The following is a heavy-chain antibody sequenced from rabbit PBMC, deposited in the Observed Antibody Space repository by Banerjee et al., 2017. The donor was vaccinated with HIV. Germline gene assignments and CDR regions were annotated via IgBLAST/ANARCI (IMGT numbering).Heavy chain of an antibody. Sequence: EESGGDLVKPEGSLTLTCTASGFSFSNSYWICWVRQAPGKGLEWIACIDTGSSGNTYYANWAKGRFTISKTSSTTVTLQMTSLTVADTATYFCARGATGAYAGYGDLWGQGTLVTVS. V-gene: IGHV1S45*01. D-gene: IGHD6-1*01. CDR1: GFSFSNSYW. CDR3: ARGATGAYAGYGDL. CDR2: IDTGSSGNT. J-gene: IGHJ6*01.